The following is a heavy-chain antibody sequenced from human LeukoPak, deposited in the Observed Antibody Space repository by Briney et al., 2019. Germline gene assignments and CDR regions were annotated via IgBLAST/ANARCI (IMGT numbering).Heavy chain of an antibody. J-gene: IGHJ4*02. D-gene: IGHD5-12*01. V-gene: IGHV3-48*01. Sequence: GGSLRLSCAASGFTFSSYSMNWVRQAPGKGLEWVSYISSSSSTIYYADSVKGRFTISRDNAKNSLYLQMNSLRAEDTAVYYCARLVEGLDIVALRDYWGQGTLVTVSS. CDR2: ISSSSSTI. CDR3: ARLVEGLDIVALRDY. CDR1: GFTFSSYS.